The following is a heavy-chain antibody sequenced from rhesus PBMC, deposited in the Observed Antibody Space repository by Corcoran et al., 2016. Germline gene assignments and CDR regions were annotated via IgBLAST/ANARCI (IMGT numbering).Heavy chain of an antibody. D-gene: IGHD2-39*01. V-gene: IGHV4-165*01. CDR1: GGSISSNS. J-gene: IGHJ4*01. Sequence: QLQLQESGPGLVKPSETLSVTCAVSGGSISSNSWSWIRHPPGKGLEWLVYIYGSSGSTYDNPSLKSRVTISTDTSKNQFSLKMSSVTAADTAVYYCARVHTRDYFDDWGQGVLVTVSS. CDR3: ARVHTRDYFDD. CDR2: IYGSSGST.